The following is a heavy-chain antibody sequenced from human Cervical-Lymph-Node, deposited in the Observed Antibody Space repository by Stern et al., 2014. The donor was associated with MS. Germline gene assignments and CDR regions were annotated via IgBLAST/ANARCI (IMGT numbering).Heavy chain of an antibody. CDR1: GFTFSHFA. Sequence: VQLVESGGGLVQPGRSLRLSCAPSGFTFSHFALHWVRQSPGKGLEWVALISNDGAKEYYADSVKGRFTISRDNSNNTLYLQMTSMRTEDTAMYFCARERGYCSGGRCHPYYFDYWGQGTLVTVSS. CDR3: ARERGYCSGGRCHPYYFDY. D-gene: IGHD2-15*01. J-gene: IGHJ4*02. V-gene: IGHV3-30-3*01. CDR2: ISNDGAKE.